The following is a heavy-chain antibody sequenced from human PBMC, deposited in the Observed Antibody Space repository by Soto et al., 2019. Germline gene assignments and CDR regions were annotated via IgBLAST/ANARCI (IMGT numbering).Heavy chain of an antibody. D-gene: IGHD2-21*01. J-gene: IGHJ4*02. CDR3: ARGPGFGESDY. Sequence: SETLSRTCAVYGGSFSGYYWSWIRQPPGKGLEWIGEINHSGSTNYNPSLKSRVTISVDTSKNQFSLKLSSVTAADTAVYYCARGPGFGESDYWGQGTLVTVSS. CDR2: INHSGST. V-gene: IGHV4-34*01. CDR1: GGSFSGYY.